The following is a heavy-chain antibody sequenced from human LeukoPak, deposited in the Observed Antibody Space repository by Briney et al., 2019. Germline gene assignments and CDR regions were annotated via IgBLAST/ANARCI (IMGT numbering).Heavy chain of an antibody. J-gene: IGHJ4*02. Sequence: GESLRLSCAASGFTFSSYAMSWVRQAPGKGLEWVSTIVNSGGSTYYADSVKGRFTISRDNSKNTVYLQMNSLRAEDTAVYYCAKDIHGDYGGLDYWGQGTLVTVSS. CDR3: AKDIHGDYGGLDY. CDR2: IVNSGGST. CDR1: GFTFSSYA. V-gene: IGHV3-23*01. D-gene: IGHD4-17*01.